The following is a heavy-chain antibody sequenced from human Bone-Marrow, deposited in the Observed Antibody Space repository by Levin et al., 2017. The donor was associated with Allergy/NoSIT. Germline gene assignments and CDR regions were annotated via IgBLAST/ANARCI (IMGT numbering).Heavy chain of an antibody. Sequence: HGESLKISCAASGFTFSSYGMHWVRQAPGKGLEWVAVIWYDGSNKYYADSVKGRFTISRDNSKNTLYLQMNSLRAEDTAVYYCARHNYDFWSGYYPYYYYYGMDVWGQGTTVTVSS. CDR1: GFTFSSYG. CDR2: IWYDGSNK. D-gene: IGHD3-3*01. CDR3: ARHNYDFWSGYYPYYYYYGMDV. J-gene: IGHJ6*02. V-gene: IGHV3-33*01.